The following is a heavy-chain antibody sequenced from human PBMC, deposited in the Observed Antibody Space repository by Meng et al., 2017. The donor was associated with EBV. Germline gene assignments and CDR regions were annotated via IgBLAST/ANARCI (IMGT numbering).Heavy chain of an antibody. Sequence: QVRWVQWAAEVKKPGPSVTVSCKTSGGTFRYYAISWVRQAPGQGLEWLGGCLPRLGAPNYEQKFHGRVKITADESTSTHYMDLSSLRSEDTAIYYCASESGRGYTPDYWGQGTLVTVSS. CDR1: GGTFRYYA. CDR2: CLPRLGAP. J-gene: IGHJ4*02. CDR3: ASESGRGYTPDY. D-gene: IGHD3-10*01. V-gene: IGHV1-69*01.